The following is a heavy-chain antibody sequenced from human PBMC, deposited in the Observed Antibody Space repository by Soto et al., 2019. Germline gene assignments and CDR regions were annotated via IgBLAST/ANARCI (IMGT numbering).Heavy chain of an antibody. V-gene: IGHV1-69*13. CDR2: IIPIFGTA. Sequence: AVKVSCKASGGTFSSYAISWVRQAPGQGREWMGGIIPIFGTANYAQKFQGRVTITADESTSTAYMELSSLRSEDTAVYYCARDSVRMGATPAFDIWGQGTMVTASS. CDR3: ARDSVRMGATPAFDI. CDR1: GGTFSSYA. J-gene: IGHJ3*02. D-gene: IGHD1-26*01.